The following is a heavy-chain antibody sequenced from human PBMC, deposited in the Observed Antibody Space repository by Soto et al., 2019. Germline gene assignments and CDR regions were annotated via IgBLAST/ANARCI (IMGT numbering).Heavy chain of an antibody. J-gene: IGHJ4*02. Sequence: GGSLRLSCAASVFTFSSYSMNWVRQAPGKGLEWVSYISSSSSTIYYADSVKGRFTISRDNAKNSLYLQMNSLRAEDTAVYYCARGYSGYDPRRGDYWGQGTLVTVSS. CDR1: VFTFSSYS. V-gene: IGHV3-48*01. CDR2: ISSSSSTI. CDR3: ARGYSGYDPRRGDY. D-gene: IGHD5-12*01.